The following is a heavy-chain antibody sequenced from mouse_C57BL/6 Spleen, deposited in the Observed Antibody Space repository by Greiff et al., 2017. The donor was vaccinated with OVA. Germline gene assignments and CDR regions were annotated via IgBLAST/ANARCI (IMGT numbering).Heavy chain of an antibody. CDR3: AKHYYGSSYWYFDV. D-gene: IGHD1-1*01. V-gene: IGHV1-80*01. Sequence: QVQLQQSGAELVKPGASVKISCKASGYAFSSYWMNWVKQRPGKGLEWIGQIYPGDGDTNYNGKFKGKATLTADKSSSTAYMLLSSLTSEDSAVYFCAKHYYGSSYWYFDVWGTGTTVTVSS. CDR1: GYAFSSYW. CDR2: IYPGDGDT. J-gene: IGHJ1*03.